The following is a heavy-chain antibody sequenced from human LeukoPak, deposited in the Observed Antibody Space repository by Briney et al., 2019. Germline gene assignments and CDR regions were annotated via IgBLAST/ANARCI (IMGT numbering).Heavy chain of an antibody. CDR1: GYTFTNSW. CDR2: IYPGDADT. CDR3: AASTYGSGAYVGFDS. J-gene: IGHJ4*02. Sequence: KFGESLQISCKASGYTFTNSWIGWVRQMPGKGLEWMGVIYPGDADTSYSPSFQGQVTISADKTISTAYLQWSSLKASDTAMYYCAASTYGSGAYVGFDSWGQGTLVTVSS. D-gene: IGHD3-10*01. V-gene: IGHV5-51*01.